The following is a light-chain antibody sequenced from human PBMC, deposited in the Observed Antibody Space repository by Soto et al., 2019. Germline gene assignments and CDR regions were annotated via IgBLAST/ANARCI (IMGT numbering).Light chain of an antibody. V-gene: IGKV2-28*01. Sequence: DIVMTQSPLSLPVTPGEPASISCRSSQSLLYSDGNTYLDWYLQKPGQSPQLLIYFVSNRASGVPDRFSGSGSGTDFTLKISKVEAEDVGVYYCMQSLQLLTFGGGTKVEIK. J-gene: IGKJ4*01. CDR2: FVS. CDR3: MQSLQLLT. CDR1: QSLLYSDGNTY.